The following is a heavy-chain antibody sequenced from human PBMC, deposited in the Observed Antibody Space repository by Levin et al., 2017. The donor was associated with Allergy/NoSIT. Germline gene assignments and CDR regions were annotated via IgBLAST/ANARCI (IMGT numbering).Heavy chain of an antibody. V-gene: IGHV4-34*01. D-gene: IGHD6-6*01. CDR2: INHSGST. J-gene: IGHJ6*03. CDR1: GGSFSGYY. CDR3: ARAGRIAARPYMDV. Sequence: SETLSLTCAVYGGSFSGYYWSWIRQPPGKGLEWIGEINHSGSTNYNPSLKSRVTISVDTSKNQFSLKLSSVTAADTAVYYCARAGRIAARPYMDVWGKGTTVTVSS.